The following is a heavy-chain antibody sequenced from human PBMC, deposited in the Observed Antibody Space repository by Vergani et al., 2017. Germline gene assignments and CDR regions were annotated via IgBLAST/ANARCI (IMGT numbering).Heavy chain of an antibody. D-gene: IGHD5-12*01. Sequence: QVQLVQSGAEVKKPGASVKVSCKASGYTFTSYDIHWVRQATGQGLEWMGWMNPNSGTTGYAQKFQGRVTMTRNTSISTAYMELSSLRSEDTAVYYCARTPRLSRLRPPTLDDWGQGTLVTVSS. V-gene: IGHV1-8*01. CDR1: GYTFTSYD. CDR3: ARTPRLSRLRPPTLDD. CDR2: MNPNSGTT. J-gene: IGHJ4*02.